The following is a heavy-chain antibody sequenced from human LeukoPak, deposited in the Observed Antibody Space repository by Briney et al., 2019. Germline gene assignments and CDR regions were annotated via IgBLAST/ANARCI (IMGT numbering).Heavy chain of an antibody. D-gene: IGHD6-13*01. J-gene: IGHJ4*02. Sequence: GGSLRLSCAASGFSFNTYVMLWVRQAPGKGLEWVALIWSDGSVMLYADSVKGRFTISRDNSKSTLFLQMDSLRAEDTGVYYCAAEPAPAAFDYWGQGTLVTVSS. CDR3: AAEPAPAAFDY. V-gene: IGHV3-33*01. CDR1: GFSFNTYV. CDR2: IWSDGSVM.